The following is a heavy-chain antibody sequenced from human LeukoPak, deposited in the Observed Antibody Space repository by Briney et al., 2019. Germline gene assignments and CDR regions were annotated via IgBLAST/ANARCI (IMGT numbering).Heavy chain of an antibody. V-gene: IGHV4-4*07. CDR3: ARDFRGIAVAGDY. CDR2: IYSSESI. Sequence: SETLSLTCTVSGGSISSYYWNWIRQPAGKGLEWIGRIYSSESINYNPSLKSRVTMSVDTSKNQFSLRLSSVTAADTAVYYCARDFRGIAVAGDYWGQGTLATVSS. J-gene: IGHJ4*02. D-gene: IGHD6-19*01. CDR1: GGSISSYY.